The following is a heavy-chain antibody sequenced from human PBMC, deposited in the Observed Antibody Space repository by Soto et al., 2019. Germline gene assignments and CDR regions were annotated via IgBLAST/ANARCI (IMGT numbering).Heavy chain of an antibody. CDR1: GYSFTSYW. V-gene: IGHV5-51*01. Sequence: GESLKISCKGSGYSFTSYWIGWVRQMPGKGLDWMGIIYPGDSDTRYSPSFEGKVTISADKAIGTAYLQWSSLKASDTAMYYCARSRDTAQVVDYWGQGTLVTVSS. D-gene: IGHD5-18*01. CDR3: ARSRDTAQVVDY. J-gene: IGHJ4*02. CDR2: IYPGDSDT.